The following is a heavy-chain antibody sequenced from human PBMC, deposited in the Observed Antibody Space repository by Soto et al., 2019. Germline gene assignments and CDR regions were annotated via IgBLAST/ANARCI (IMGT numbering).Heavy chain of an antibody. CDR2: TYYRSRWYN. Sequence: SQTLSLTCAISGDSVSSNSAAWNWIRQSPSRGLEWLGRTYYRSRWYNDYAVSVKSRITINPDTSKNQFSLQLNSVTPEDTAVYYCASFRKRGYSYGYYFDYWGQGTLVTVSS. CDR1: GDSVSSNSAA. J-gene: IGHJ4*02. V-gene: IGHV6-1*01. D-gene: IGHD5-18*01. CDR3: ASFRKRGYSYGYYFDY.